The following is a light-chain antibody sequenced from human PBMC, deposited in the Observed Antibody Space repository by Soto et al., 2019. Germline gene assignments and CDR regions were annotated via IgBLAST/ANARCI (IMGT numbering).Light chain of an antibody. CDR2: GAS. V-gene: IGKV3-20*01. Sequence: EIVMTQSPGTLSLSPGETATLSCRASQSVSSNYVAWFHQKPGQAPRLLIYGASSRATGVPDRFSASGSGTDFTLTISRLEPEDFALYYCQHYDTPFTFGPGTKVDIK. CDR1: QSVSSNY. J-gene: IGKJ3*01. CDR3: QHYDTPFT.